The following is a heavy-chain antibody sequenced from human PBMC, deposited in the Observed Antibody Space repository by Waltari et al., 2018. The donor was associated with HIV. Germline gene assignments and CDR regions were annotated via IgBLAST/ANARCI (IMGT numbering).Heavy chain of an antibody. CDR3: ARDYSGTYADFDY. V-gene: IGHV3-48*01. CDR2: SSSSDSTI. Sequence: EVQLVESGGGLVQPGGSLRLSCAASGFTFSSYSMTWVRQAPGKGLEWVSYSSSSDSTIYYADYVRGRFTISRDNAKNSLYLQLNSRRAEDTAVYYCARDYSGTYADFDYWGQGTLVTVSS. J-gene: IGHJ4*02. D-gene: IGHD1-26*01. CDR1: GFTFSSYS.